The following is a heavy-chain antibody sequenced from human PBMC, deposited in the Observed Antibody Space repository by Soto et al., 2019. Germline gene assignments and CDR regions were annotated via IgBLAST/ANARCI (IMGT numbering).Heavy chain of an antibody. V-gene: IGHV1-69*12. CDR1: GGTFGNSA. J-gene: IGHJ6*02. Sequence: QVQLVQSGAEVKKPGSSVTVSCKASGGTFGNSAISWVRQAPGQGLEWMGGIIPIFPTPHYAQKFQGRVRITADESTSTAYMELTSLRSEATAVYYCARDKDRQQLGGNYYYGIDVWGQGTTVTVSS. CDR3: ARDKDRQQLGGNYYYGIDV. D-gene: IGHD3-3*02. CDR2: IIPIFPTP.